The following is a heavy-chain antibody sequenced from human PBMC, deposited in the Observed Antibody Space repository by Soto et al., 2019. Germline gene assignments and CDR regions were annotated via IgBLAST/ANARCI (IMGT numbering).Heavy chain of an antibody. CDR1: GDSISTFY. V-gene: IGHV4-59*01. D-gene: IGHD3-22*01. Sequence: PSETLSLTCTVSGDSISTFYWGWMRQSPGKELEWIGCVYYTGSTNYNPSLKSRVTTSVDRSKNQFSLKLTSANAADTAVYYCARGRTVRNYADDSSDYFYFFDYWGQGTQVTVSS. J-gene: IGHJ4*02. CDR3: ARGRTVRNYADDSSDYFYFFDY. CDR2: VYYTGST.